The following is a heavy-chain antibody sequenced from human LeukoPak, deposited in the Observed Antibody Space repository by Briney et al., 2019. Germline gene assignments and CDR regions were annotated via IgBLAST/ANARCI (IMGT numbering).Heavy chain of an antibody. CDR3: ARGITGTTNY. J-gene: IGHJ4*02. Sequence: ASVNVSCKASGYTFTGYYMHWVRQAPGQGLEGMGWINPNSGGTNYAQKFQGRVTMTRDTSISTAYMELSRLRSDDTAVYYCARGITGTTNYWGQGTLVTVSS. CDR2: INPNSGGT. D-gene: IGHD1-20*01. CDR1: GYTFTGYY. V-gene: IGHV1-2*02.